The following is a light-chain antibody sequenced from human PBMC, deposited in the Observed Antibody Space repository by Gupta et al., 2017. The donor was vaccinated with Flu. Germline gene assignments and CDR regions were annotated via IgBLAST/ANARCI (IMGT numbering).Light chain of an antibody. CDR3: QQYYSEST. Sequence: DIQMTQSPSTLPASPGDRVTISCRASQNINNWLAWYQQRSGKAPKLLIYKASSLQSGVPSRFSGSGSGTEFTLTISSLQSDDFATYYCQQYYSESTFGQGTKVEVK. CDR1: QNINNW. J-gene: IGKJ1*01. V-gene: IGKV1-5*03. CDR2: KAS.